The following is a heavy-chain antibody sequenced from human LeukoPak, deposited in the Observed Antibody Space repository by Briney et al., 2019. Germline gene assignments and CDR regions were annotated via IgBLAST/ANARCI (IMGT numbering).Heavy chain of an antibody. Sequence: ASVKVSCKASRGTFSNYAISWVRQAPGQGLEWMGGIIPIFGTANYAQKFQGRVTITADESTSTAYMELSSLRSEDTAIYYCARVSGGKYCSITSCYMRGWFDPWGQGTLVTVSS. D-gene: IGHD2-2*02. J-gene: IGHJ5*02. CDR2: IIPIFGTA. V-gene: IGHV1-69*13. CDR1: RGTFSNYA. CDR3: ARVSGGKYCSITSCYMRGWFDP.